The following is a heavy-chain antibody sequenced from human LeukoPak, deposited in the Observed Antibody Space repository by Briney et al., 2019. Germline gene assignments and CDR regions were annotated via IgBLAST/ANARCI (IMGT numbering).Heavy chain of an antibody. Sequence: GGALRLSCAASGFTFSSYLMSWVRQAPGRGREWVANIKQDGREKYYVDSLQGRFTISRDNAKNSLYLQMNSLRAADTDVYYCARDCLYGWEVLDYWGQGTMVTVSS. D-gene: IGHD1-26*01. CDR3: ARDCLYGWEVLDY. V-gene: IGHV3-7*01. J-gene: IGHJ4*02. CDR2: IKQDGREK. CDR1: GFTFSSYL.